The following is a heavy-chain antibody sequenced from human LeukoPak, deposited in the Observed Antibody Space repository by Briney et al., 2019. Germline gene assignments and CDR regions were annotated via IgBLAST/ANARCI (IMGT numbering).Heavy chain of an antibody. Sequence: PSETLSLTCAVYGGSFSGYYWSWIRQPPGKGLEWIGSIYYSGSTYYNPSLKSRVTISVDTSKNQFSLKLSSVTAADTAVYYCARHCEGGEVYDYIWGSYRGEFDYWGQGTLVTVSS. CDR3: ARHCEGGEVYDYIWGSYRGEFDY. D-gene: IGHD3-16*02. CDR1: GGSFSGYY. J-gene: IGHJ4*02. CDR2: IYYSGST. V-gene: IGHV4-34*01.